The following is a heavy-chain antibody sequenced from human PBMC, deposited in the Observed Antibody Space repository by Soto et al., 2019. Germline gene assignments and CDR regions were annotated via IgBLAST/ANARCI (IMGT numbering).Heavy chain of an antibody. V-gene: IGHV3-23*01. J-gene: IGHJ5*02. CDR2: ISGSGGST. CDR3: ANHQDREEWLGWFDP. CDR1: GVTFSSYA. Sequence: EVQLLESGGGLVQPGGSLRLSCAASGVTFSSYAMSWVRQAPGKGLEWVSAISGSGGSTYYADSVKGRFTISRDNSKNTLYLQMNSLRAEDTAVYYCANHQDREEWLGWFDPWGQGTLVTVSS. D-gene: IGHD6-19*01.